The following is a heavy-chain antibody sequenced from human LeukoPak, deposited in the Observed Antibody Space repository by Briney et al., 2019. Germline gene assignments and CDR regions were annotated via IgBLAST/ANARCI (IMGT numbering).Heavy chain of an antibody. CDR1: GYTFTGYY. Sequence: ASVKVSCKASGYTFTGYYMHWVRQAPGQGLEWMGWINPNSGGTNYAQKFQGRVTMTRDTSISTAYMELSRLRSDGTAVYYCARDRGYSSSYVDYWGQGTLVTVSS. CDR2: INPNSGGT. V-gene: IGHV1-2*02. J-gene: IGHJ4*02. CDR3: ARDRGYSSSYVDY. D-gene: IGHD6-6*01.